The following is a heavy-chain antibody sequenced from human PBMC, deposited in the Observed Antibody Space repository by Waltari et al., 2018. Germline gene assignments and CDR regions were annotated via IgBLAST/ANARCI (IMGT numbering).Heavy chain of an antibody. V-gene: IGHV4-59*02. CDR2: IYYSGST. CDR1: GGSVSGYY. CDR3: ARDGSGYSYAVGRFDY. Sequence: QVQLQESGPGLVKPSETLSLTCAVSGGSVSGYYWSCIGPPTGKGLEWIGYIYYSGSTNYNPSLKSRVTISVDTSKNQFSLKLSSVTAADTAVYYCARDGSGYSYAVGRFDYWGQGTLVTVSS. J-gene: IGHJ4*02. D-gene: IGHD5-18*01.